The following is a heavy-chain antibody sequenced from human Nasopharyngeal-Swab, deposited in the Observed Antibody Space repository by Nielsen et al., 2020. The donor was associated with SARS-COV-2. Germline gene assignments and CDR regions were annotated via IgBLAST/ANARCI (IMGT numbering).Heavy chain of an antibody. CDR3: ARERGIFGVVIV. D-gene: IGHD3-3*01. J-gene: IGHJ6*02. Sequence: WIRQPPGKGLEWIGEINHSGSTNYNPSLKSRVTISVDTSKNQFSLKLSSVTAADTAVYYCARERGIFGVVIVWGQGTTVTVSS. V-gene: IGHV4-34*01. CDR2: INHSGST.